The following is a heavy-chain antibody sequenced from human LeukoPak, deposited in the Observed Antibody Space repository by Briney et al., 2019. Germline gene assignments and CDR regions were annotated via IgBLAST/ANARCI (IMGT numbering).Heavy chain of an antibody. J-gene: IGHJ4*02. Sequence: PGGSLRLSCAASGFTFCSYSMYWVRQAPGKGLEWVSYISSGSNDIYYIDSVKGRFTISRDNAKNSLYLQMNSLRVEDRAIYYCARVGCSGGTCYDYWGQGTLVTVSS. CDR3: ARVGCSGGTCYDY. CDR1: GFTFCSYS. CDR2: ISSGSNDI. V-gene: IGHV3-21*01. D-gene: IGHD2-15*01.